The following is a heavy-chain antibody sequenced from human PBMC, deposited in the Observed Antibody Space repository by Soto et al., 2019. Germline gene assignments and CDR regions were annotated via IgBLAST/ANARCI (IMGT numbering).Heavy chain of an antibody. CDR1: GGSISSSSYY. J-gene: IGHJ6*02. V-gene: IGHV4-39*01. D-gene: IGHD3-3*01. CDR2: IYYSGST. CDR3: ARQGYDAGYGMDV. Sequence: PSETLSLTCTVSGGSISSSSYYWGWIRQPPGKGLEWIGSIYYSGSTCYSPSLKSRVTISVDTSKNQFSLKLSSVSAADTAVYYCARQGYDAGYGMDVWGQGSTVS.